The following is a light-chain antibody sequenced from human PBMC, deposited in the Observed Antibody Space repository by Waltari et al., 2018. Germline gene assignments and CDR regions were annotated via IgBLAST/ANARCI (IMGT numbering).Light chain of an antibody. Sequence: DIQMTQSPSSLSASVGDRVTITCRASQTISTSLNWYQHKPGKVPTLLIYAASNLQSGVPSRFSGSGSATDFTLAISSLQPEDFATYFCQQSYSTPYTFGQGTKVEIK. CDR2: AAS. V-gene: IGKV1-39*01. CDR1: QTISTS. CDR3: QQSYSTPYT. J-gene: IGKJ2*01.